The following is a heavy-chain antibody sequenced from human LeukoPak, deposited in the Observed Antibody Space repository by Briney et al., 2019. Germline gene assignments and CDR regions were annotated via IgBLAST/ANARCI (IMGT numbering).Heavy chain of an antibody. CDR3: ATASSSWPDEYNWFDP. J-gene: IGHJ5*02. CDR1: GGSFSGYY. Sequence: SETLSLTCAVYGGSFSGYYWSWIRQPPGKGLEWIGEINHSGSTNYNPSLKSRVTISVDTSKNQFSLKLSSVTAADTAVYYCATASSSWPDEYNWFDPWGQGTLVTVSS. CDR2: INHSGST. D-gene: IGHD6-13*01. V-gene: IGHV4-34*01.